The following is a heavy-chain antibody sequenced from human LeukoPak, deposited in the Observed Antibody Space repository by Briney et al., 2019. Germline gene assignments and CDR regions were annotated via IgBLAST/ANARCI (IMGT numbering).Heavy chain of an antibody. Sequence: ASVKVSCKTSGGTFSSYVISWVRQAPGQGLEWMGGIIPFFGTTNYAQSFQGRVTFTADESTNTAYMELSSLRSEDTAIYYCATPRARVLRTGYFRPPDYSYNMDVWGKGTTVTVSS. CDR1: GGTFSSYV. CDR3: ATPRARVLRTGYFRPPDYSYNMDV. D-gene: IGHD2-15*01. V-gene: IGHV1-69*13. CDR2: IIPFFGTT. J-gene: IGHJ6*04.